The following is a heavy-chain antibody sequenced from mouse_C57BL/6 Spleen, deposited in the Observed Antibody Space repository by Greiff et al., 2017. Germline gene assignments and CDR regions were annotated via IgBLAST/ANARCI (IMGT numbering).Heavy chain of an antibody. D-gene: IGHD3-1*01. CDR2: IDPSDSYT. CDR1: GYTFTSYW. Sequence: QVQLQQPGAELVRPGTSVTLSCKASGYTFTSYWMHWVKQRPGQGLEWIGVIDPSDSYTNYNQKFKGKATLTVDTSSSTAYMQLSSLTSEDSAVYYCARPGSAWCAYWGQGTLVTVSA. V-gene: IGHV1-59*01. J-gene: IGHJ3*01. CDR3: ARPGSAWCAY.